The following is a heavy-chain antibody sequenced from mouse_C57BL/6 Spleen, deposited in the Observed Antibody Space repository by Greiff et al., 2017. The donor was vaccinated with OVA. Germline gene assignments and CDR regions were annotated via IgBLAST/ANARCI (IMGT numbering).Heavy chain of an antibody. CDR3: ARSAYDYGGAY. D-gene: IGHD2-4*01. Sequence: QVQLQQPGAELVKPGASVKLSCKASGYTFTSYWLHWVKQRPGQGLEWIGMIHPNSGSTTYNEKFKSKATLTVDKSSSTAYMQLSSLTSGDLAVDYCARSAYDYGGAYWGQGTLVTVSA. CDR1: GYTFTSYW. CDR2: IHPNSGST. J-gene: IGHJ3*01. V-gene: IGHV1-64*01.